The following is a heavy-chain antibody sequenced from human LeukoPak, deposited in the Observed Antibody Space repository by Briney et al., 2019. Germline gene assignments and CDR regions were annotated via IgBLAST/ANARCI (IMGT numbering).Heavy chain of an antibody. V-gene: IGHV4-38-2*02. CDR3: ARSVSSWHFDY. D-gene: IGHD6-13*01. CDR2: IYHSGST. J-gene: IGHJ4*02. CDR1: GYSISSGYY. Sequence: SETLSLTCTVSGYSISSGYYWGWIRQPPGKGLEWIGSIYHSGSTYYNPSLKSRVTISVDTSKNQFSLKLSSVTAADTAVYYCARSVSSWHFDYWGQGTLVTVSS.